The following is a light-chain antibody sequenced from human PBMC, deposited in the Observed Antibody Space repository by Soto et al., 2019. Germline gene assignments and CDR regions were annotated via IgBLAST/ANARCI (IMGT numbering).Light chain of an antibody. CDR3: QQYEAVVT. CDR1: QSLTNNY. V-gene: IGKV3-20*01. Sequence: EIVLTQSSGTLSLSPGERATLSCRASQSLTNNYFAWYQQKPGRALRLLIDGASTRVTGIPDRFSGSGSETDFTLTISRLEPEDVAVYYCQQYEAVVTFGQGTKVEI. CDR2: GAS. J-gene: IGKJ1*01.